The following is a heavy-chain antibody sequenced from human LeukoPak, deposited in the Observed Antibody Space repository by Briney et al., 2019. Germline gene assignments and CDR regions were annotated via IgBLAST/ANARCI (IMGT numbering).Heavy chain of an antibody. J-gene: IGHJ6*03. Sequence: VASVKVSCKASGGTFSSYAISWVRQAPGQGLEWMGGIIPIFGTANYAQKFQGRVTITTDESTSTAYMELSSLRSEDTAVYYCARDRGPGYCSSTSCYSIMDVWGKGTTVTVSS. CDR2: IIPIFGTA. CDR3: ARDRGPGYCSSTSCYSIMDV. D-gene: IGHD2-2*01. CDR1: GGTFSSYA. V-gene: IGHV1-69*05.